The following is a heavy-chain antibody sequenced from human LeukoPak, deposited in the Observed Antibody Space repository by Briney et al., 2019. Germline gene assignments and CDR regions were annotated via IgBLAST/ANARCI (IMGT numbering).Heavy chain of an antibody. CDR2: IYYSGST. D-gene: IGHD4-17*01. V-gene: IGHV4-59*01. CDR1: GVSISSYY. J-gene: IGHJ4*02. CDR3: ARAGTTVTTYDY. Sequence: SETPSLTCTVSGVSISSYYWSWIRQPPGRGLEWIGYIYYSGSTNYNPSLKSRVTISVDTSKNQFSLKLSSVTAADTALYYCARAGTTVTTYDYWGQGTLVTVSS.